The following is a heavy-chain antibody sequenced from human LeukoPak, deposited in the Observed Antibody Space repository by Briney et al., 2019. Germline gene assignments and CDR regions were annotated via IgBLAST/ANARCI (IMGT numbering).Heavy chain of an antibody. CDR3: ARGAEYSSSYNLGY. V-gene: IGHV1-3*01. D-gene: IGHD6-6*01. Sequence: GASVTVSCRASGYTLTSYAMHWVRQAPGQRLEWMGWINAGNGNTKYSQKFQGRVTITRDTSASTAYMELSSLRSEDTAVYYCARGAEYSSSYNLGYWGQGTLVTVSS. CDR2: INAGNGNT. CDR1: GYTLTSYA. J-gene: IGHJ4*02.